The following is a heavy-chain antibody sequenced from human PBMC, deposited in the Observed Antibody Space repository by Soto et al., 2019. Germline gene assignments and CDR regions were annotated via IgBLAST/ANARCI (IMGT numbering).Heavy chain of an antibody. V-gene: IGHV3-49*03. CDR2: IRSKAYGGTT. CDR3: TRDGYSSSWYIYYYGMDV. CDR1: GFTFGDYA. D-gene: IGHD6-13*01. Sequence: PGGSLRLSCTASGFTFGDYAMSWFRQAPGKGLEWVGFIRSKAYGGTTEYAASVKGRFTISRDDSKSIAYLQMNSLKTEDTAVYYCTRDGYSSSWYIYYYGMDVWGQGTTVTVSS. J-gene: IGHJ6*02.